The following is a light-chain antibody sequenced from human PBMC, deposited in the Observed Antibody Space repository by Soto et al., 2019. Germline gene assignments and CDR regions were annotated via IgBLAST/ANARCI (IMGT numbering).Light chain of an antibody. CDR1: QSVRSGS. CDR3: HHYADSPHT. Sequence: EIVLTQSPGTLSLIPGEGATLSCRASQSVRSGSLAWYQQKPGQAPRLLIFGASSRATDIPDRFSGSGYGTDFTLTISRLEPEDSAVYYCHHYADSPHTFRQGTKLEI. CDR2: GAS. J-gene: IGKJ2*01. V-gene: IGKV3-20*01.